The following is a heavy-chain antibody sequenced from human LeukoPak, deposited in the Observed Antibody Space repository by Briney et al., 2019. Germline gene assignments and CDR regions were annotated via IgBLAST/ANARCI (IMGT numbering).Heavy chain of an antibody. CDR2: IYSGGST. J-gene: IGHJ6*02. CDR3: ARDLEWELPGAPGMDV. Sequence: GGSLRLSCAASGFTVSSNYMIWVRQAPGKGLEWVSVIYSGGSTYYADSVKGRFTISRDNSKNTLYLQMNSLRAEDTAVYYCARDLEWELPGAPGMDVWGQGTTVTVSS. V-gene: IGHV3-66*01. CDR1: GFTVSSNY. D-gene: IGHD1-26*01.